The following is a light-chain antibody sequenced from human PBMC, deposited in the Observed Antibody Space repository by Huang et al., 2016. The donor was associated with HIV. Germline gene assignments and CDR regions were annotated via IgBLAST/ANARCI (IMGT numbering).Light chain of an antibody. V-gene: IGKV3D-15*01. Sequence: EMVMTQSPATLSVSPGGRATLSCRASQSVGSNLAWYQQRPGQAPRLLMYGASTRATGIPARFSGSGSGTEFTLTISSLQSEDFAIYYCLQYSSWPPVTFGQGTRLEI. CDR3: LQYSSWPPVT. J-gene: IGKJ5*01. CDR1: QSVGSN. CDR2: GAS.